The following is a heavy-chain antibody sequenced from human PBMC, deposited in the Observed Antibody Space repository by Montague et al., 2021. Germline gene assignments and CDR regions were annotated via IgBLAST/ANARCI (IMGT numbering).Heavy chain of an antibody. CDR3: VRRSVSNYFDY. Sequence: SETLSLTCTVSGASMDRHYWTWVRQPPGEGLQWLAYIYYTGMANYNPSLKSRLTVSMDISKNQFSLKMRSMAAADTAIYYCVRRSVSNYFDYRGQGTLVTVSS. V-gene: IGHV4-59*11. J-gene: IGHJ4*02. D-gene: IGHD5/OR15-5a*01. CDR1: GASMDRHY. CDR2: IYYTGMA.